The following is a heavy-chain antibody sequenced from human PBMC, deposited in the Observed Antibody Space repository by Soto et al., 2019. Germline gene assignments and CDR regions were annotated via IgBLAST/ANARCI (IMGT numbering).Heavy chain of an antibody. CDR2: ISAHNGNT. Sequence: QVHLVQSGAEVKKPGASVKVSCKGCGYGFTTYGITWVRQAPGQGLEWMAWISAHNGNTNYAQKVQGRVTVTRDTSTSTAYMELRSLRYDDTAVYYCARGRYGDYWGQGALVTVSS. CDR3: ARGRYGDY. J-gene: IGHJ4*02. CDR1: GYGFTTYG. D-gene: IGHD1-1*01. V-gene: IGHV1-18*01.